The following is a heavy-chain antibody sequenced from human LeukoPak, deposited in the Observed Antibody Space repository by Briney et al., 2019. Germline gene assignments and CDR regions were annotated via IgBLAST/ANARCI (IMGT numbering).Heavy chain of an antibody. V-gene: IGHV3-30*02. CDR2: IRFDGSNE. J-gene: IGHJ5*02. CDR1: GLSLSDDD. CDR3: AITYYDILTGYPNWFDP. Sequence: GGSLRLSCTASGLSLSDDDMHWVRQAPGKWLEWVAFIRFDGSNEYYADSVKGRFTISRDNSKNTLYLQMNSLRPEDTAVYYCAITYYDILTGYPNWFDPWGQGTLVTVSS. D-gene: IGHD3-9*01.